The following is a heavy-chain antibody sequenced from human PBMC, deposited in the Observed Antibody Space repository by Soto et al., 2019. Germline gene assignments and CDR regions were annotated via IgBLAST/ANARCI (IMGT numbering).Heavy chain of an antibody. J-gene: IGHJ4*02. V-gene: IGHV4-59*01. CDR1: GGSISSYY. CDR3: ARFADMVTYDY. D-gene: IGHD5-18*01. Sequence: SETLSLTCTVSGGSISSYYWSWIRQPPGKGLEWIGYIYYSGSTNYNPSLKSRVTISVDTSKNQFSLKLSSVTAADTAVYYCARFADMVTYDYWGQGTLVTVSS. CDR2: IYYSGST.